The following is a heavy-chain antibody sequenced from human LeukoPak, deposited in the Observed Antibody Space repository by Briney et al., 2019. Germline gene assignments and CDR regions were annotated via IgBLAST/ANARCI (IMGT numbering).Heavy chain of an antibody. Sequence: GASVKVSCKASGYTFTSYDINWVRQATGQGLEWMGWMNPNSGNTGYAQKFQGRVTITRNTSISTAYMELSSLRSEDTAVYYCATLGLEMGSRYYWGQGTLVTVSS. J-gene: IGHJ4*02. CDR3: ATLGLEMGSRYY. D-gene: IGHD5-24*01. CDR1: GYTFTSYD. CDR2: MNPNSGNT. V-gene: IGHV1-8*03.